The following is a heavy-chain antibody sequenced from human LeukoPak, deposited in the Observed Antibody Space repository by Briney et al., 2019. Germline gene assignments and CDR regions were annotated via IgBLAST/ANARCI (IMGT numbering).Heavy chain of an antibody. V-gene: IGHV3-23*01. CDR2: ISASGGST. J-gene: IGHJ4*02. Sequence: PGGSLRLSCAVSGVIFNNYAMSWVRQAPGRGLEWVSVISASGGSTYYADSVKGRFTISRDNSNNRLYLEMNSLRAEDTAVYYCAQHAGTTRQTKDYWGQGTLVTVSS. D-gene: IGHD1-1*01. CDR1: GVIFNNYA. CDR3: AQHAGTTRQTKDY.